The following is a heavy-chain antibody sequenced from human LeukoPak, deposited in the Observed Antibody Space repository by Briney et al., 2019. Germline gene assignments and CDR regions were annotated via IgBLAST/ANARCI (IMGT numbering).Heavy chain of an antibody. CDR1: GFTFDDYA. Sequence: GGSLRLSCAASGFTFDDYAMHWVRQAPGKGLEWVSGISWNSGSIGYADSVKGRFTISRDNSKNTLYLQMNSLRAEDTAVYYCARETYDFWSGYPLYGMDAWGQGTTVTVSS. CDR2: ISWNSGSI. D-gene: IGHD3-3*01. J-gene: IGHJ6*02. V-gene: IGHV3-9*01. CDR3: ARETYDFWSGYPLYGMDA.